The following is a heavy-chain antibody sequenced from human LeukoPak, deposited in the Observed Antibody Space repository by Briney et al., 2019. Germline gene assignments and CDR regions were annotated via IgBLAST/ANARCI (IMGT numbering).Heavy chain of an antibody. D-gene: IGHD5-18*01. CDR1: GGSINSGGYS. Sequence: SQTLSLTCAVSGGSINSGGYSWSWIRQPPGKGLEWMGHIYHSGSTYYNPSLKSRVTMSVDRSKNHFSLKLNSVTAADTAVYYCARGYGTFDFWGQGILVTVSS. CDR3: ARGYGTFDF. J-gene: IGHJ4*02. V-gene: IGHV4-30-2*01. CDR2: IYHSGST.